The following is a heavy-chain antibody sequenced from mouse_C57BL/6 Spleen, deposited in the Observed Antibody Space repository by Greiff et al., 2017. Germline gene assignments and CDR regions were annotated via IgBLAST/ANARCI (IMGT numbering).Heavy chain of an antibody. D-gene: IGHD2-5*01. V-gene: IGHV1-82*01. CDR1: GYAFSSSW. Sequence: VQLQQSGPELVKPGASVKISCKASGYAFSSSWMNWVKQRPGKGLEWIGRIYPGDGDTNYNGKFKGKATLTADKSSSTAYMQLSSLTSEDSAVYFCARKGSNFVGFDYWGQGTTLTVSS. CDR3: ARKGSNFVGFDY. CDR2: IYPGDGDT. J-gene: IGHJ2*01.